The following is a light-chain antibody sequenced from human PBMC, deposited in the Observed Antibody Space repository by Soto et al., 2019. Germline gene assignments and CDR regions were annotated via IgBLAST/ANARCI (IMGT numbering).Light chain of an antibody. Sequence: DIQMTQSPSSVSASVGDRVTITCRASQGMASWLAWYQQKPGKAPNLLIYAASSLQSGVPSRFSGSGSGTDFTLTISSLQPEDSATYYCQRANSFPLTFGGGTKVEIK. CDR1: QGMASW. CDR3: QRANSFPLT. CDR2: AAS. J-gene: IGKJ4*01. V-gene: IGKV1-12*01.